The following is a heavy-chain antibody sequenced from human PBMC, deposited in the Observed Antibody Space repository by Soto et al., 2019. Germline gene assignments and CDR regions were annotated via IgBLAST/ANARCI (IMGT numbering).Heavy chain of an antibody. CDR1: GGTFSSYA. V-gene: IGHV1-69*01. CDR3: ARSQGSSTSLEIYYYYYYGMDV. J-gene: IGHJ6*02. Sequence: QVQLVQSGAEVKKPGSSVKVSCKASGGTFSSYAISWVRQAPGQGLEWMGGIIPISGTANYAQKFQCRVTITADESTSTAYMELSSLRSEETAVYYCARSQGSSTSLEIYYYYYYGMDVWGQGTTVTVSS. D-gene: IGHD2-2*01. CDR2: IIPISGTA.